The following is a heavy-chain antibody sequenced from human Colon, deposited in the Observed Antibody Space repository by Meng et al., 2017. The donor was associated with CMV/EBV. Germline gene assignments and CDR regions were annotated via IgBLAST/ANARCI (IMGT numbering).Heavy chain of an antibody. J-gene: IGHJ6*02. Sequence: GESLKISCGASGFTFSSYSMNWVRQAPGKGLEWVSSITSTSTYIYYADSVKGRFTISRDNAKNSLYLQMNSLRAEDTAVYYCARGWGGYCSSTSCQDEYYYYYGMDVWGQGTTVTVSS. CDR1: GFTFSSYS. CDR3: ARGWGGYCSSTSCQDEYYYYYGMDV. CDR2: ITSTSTYI. D-gene: IGHD2-2*01. V-gene: IGHV3-21*01.